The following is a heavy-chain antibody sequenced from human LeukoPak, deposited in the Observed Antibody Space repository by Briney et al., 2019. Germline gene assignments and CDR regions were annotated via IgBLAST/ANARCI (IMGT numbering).Heavy chain of an antibody. CDR3: TTGLRGPNNY. V-gene: IGHV3-15*01. Sequence: GGSLRLSCAASGFSFSNAWMNWVGQAPGKGLEWVGRIKRKSDNETVDYAAPVKGRFSITRDDSKNMLYLQMNSLKTEDTAVYYCTTGLRGPNNYWGQGALVTVSS. CDR1: GFSFSNAW. CDR2: IKRKSDNETV. J-gene: IGHJ4*02. D-gene: IGHD2-21*01.